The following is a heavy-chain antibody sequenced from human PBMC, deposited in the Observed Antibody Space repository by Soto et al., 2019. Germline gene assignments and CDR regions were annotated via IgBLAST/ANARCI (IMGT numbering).Heavy chain of an antibody. Sequence: GGSLRLSCAASGFTLSGYSMNWVRQAPGKGLEWVSSITSSSSYIYYADSVKGRFTISRDNAKNSLYLQMNSLRAEDTALYYCARDPLQGMDVWGQGXTVTVSS. CDR2: ITSSSSYI. D-gene: IGHD4-4*01. CDR3: ARDPLQGMDV. V-gene: IGHV3-21*01. J-gene: IGHJ6*02. CDR1: GFTLSGYS.